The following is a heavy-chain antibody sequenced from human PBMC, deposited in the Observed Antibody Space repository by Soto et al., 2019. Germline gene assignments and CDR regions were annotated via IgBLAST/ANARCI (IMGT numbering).Heavy chain of an antibody. J-gene: IGHJ4*02. D-gene: IGHD3-10*01. CDR1: GLSVSGNY. Sequence: GGSLRLSCAASGLSVSGNYMSWIRQAPGEGLEWVSLIYSDGRTFYADSVKGRFTISRDNSETTVYLQMNSLRVDDTAVYYCARYYGAGSYFFDIWGQGTLVTVSS. CDR2: IYSDGRT. V-gene: IGHV3-53*01. CDR3: ARYYGAGSYFFDI.